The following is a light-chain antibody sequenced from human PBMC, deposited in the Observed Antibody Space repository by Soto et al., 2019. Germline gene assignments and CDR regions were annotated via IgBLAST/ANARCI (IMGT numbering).Light chain of an antibody. CDR3: QVWDSSSDPHVV. V-gene: IGLV3-21*04. CDR1: NIGSKS. CDR2: YDS. Sequence: SYELTQPPSVSVAPGKTARITCGGNNIGSKSVHWYQQKPGQAPVLVIYYDSDRPSGIPERFSGSNSGNTAPLTISRVEAGDEAEYYCQVWDSSSDPHVVFGGGTKVTVL. J-gene: IGLJ2*01.